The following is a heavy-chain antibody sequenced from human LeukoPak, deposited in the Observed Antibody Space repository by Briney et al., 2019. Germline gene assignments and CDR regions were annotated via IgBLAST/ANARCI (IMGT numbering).Heavy chain of an antibody. Sequence: ASVKVSCKVSGYTLTELSMHWVRQAPGKGLEWMGGFDPEDGETIYAQKFQGRVTMTEDTSTDTAYMELSSLRSEDTAVYYCATGPNYGDYVDYYYYMDVWGKGTTATVSS. V-gene: IGHV1-24*01. J-gene: IGHJ6*03. CDR2: FDPEDGET. D-gene: IGHD4-17*01. CDR1: GYTLTELS. CDR3: ATGPNYGDYVDYYYYMDV.